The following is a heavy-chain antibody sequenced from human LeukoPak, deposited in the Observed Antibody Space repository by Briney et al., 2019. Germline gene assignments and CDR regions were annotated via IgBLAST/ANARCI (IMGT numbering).Heavy chain of an antibody. CDR1: GYTLTELS. Sequence: ASVKVSCKVSGYTLTELSMHWVRQAPGKGLEWRGGFDPEDGETIYAQKFQGRVTMTEDTSTDTAYMELSSLRSEDTAVYYCATANLGYYYYYMDVWGKGTTVTVSS. V-gene: IGHV1-24*01. J-gene: IGHJ6*03. CDR2: FDPEDGET. CDR3: ATANLGYYYYYMDV. D-gene: IGHD1-1*01.